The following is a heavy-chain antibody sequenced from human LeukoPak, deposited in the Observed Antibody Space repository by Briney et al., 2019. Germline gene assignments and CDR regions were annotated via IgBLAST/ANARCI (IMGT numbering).Heavy chain of an antibody. CDR1: GFTFSSYA. CDR2: ISGSGGNT. CDR3: ARGGGPLWFDP. J-gene: IGHJ5*02. Sequence: AGGSLRLPCAASGFTFSSYAMSWVRQAPGKGLEWVSAISGSGGNTLYADSVKGRFTISRDNSKNTLYLQMNSLRAEDTAVYYCARGGGPLWFDPWGQGTLVTVSS. V-gene: IGHV3-23*01. D-gene: IGHD2-15*01.